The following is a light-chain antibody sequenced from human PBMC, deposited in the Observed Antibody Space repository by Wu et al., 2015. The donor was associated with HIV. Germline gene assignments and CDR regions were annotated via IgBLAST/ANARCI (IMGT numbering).Light chain of an antibody. CDR3: QQYSSYSAWT. Sequence: IQLTQSPSSLSASVGDRLTITCRTSQGVSSDLAWYQQKPGKAPQLLIYWASSLERGAPSRFSGSGSETEFTLTITSLQPDDFATYYCQQYSSYSAWTFGQGTKVEIK. J-gene: IGKJ1*01. V-gene: IGKV1-5*03. CDR1: QGVSSD. CDR2: WAS.